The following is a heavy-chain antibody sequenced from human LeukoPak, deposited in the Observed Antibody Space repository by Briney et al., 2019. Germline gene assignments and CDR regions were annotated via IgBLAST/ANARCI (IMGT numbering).Heavy chain of an antibody. Sequence: GGSLRLSCAASGFTFSSYGMHWVRQAPGKGLEWVAFIRYDGSNKYYADSVKGRFTISRDNSKNTLYLQMNSLRAEDTAVYYCAKDLSSSGWYGKAFDIWGQGTMVTVSS. CDR2: IRYDGSNK. CDR3: AKDLSSSGWYGKAFDI. CDR1: GFTFSSYG. D-gene: IGHD6-19*01. J-gene: IGHJ3*02. V-gene: IGHV3-30*02.